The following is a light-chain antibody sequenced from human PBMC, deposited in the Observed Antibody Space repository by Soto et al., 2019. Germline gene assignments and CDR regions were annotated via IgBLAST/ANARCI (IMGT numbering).Light chain of an antibody. J-gene: IGKJ1*01. V-gene: IGKV1-39*01. CDR1: QSISSY. CDR2: AAS. CDR3: QQSYSTPRT. Sequence: DIQMTQSPSSLSASVGDRVTITCRASQSISSYLNWYQQKPGKAPKLLIYAASSLQSGGPSRFSGSGSGTDFTLSISSLQPGDFATYYCQQSYSTPRTFGQGTKVEIK.